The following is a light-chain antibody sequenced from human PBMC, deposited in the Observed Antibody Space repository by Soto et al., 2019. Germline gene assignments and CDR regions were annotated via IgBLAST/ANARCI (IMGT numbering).Light chain of an antibody. Sequence: EIALTQSPGTLSLSPGERATLSCRASQSVSSSYLAWYQQKPGQAPRLLIYGASSRATGIPDRFSGSGSGTDFTLTISRLEPEDFSVYYGPHYSSTPVMFGQRT. CDR2: GAS. CDR3: PHYSSTPVM. V-gene: IGKV3-20*01. J-gene: IGKJ1*01. CDR1: QSVSSSY.